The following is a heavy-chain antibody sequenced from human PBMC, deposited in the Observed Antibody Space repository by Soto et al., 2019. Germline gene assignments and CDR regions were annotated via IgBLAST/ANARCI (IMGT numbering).Heavy chain of an antibody. Sequence: SQTLSLTCIVSGVSISSYDWSWIRQPPGKGLEWIGKIFFTGSANYHPSLRTRVTMSVDTSKDQFSLTLTSVTAADTAVYYCARDGHGMDVWGQGTTVTVSS. CDR3: ARDGHGMDV. CDR1: GVSISSYD. CDR2: IFFTGSA. J-gene: IGHJ6*02. V-gene: IGHV4-59*01.